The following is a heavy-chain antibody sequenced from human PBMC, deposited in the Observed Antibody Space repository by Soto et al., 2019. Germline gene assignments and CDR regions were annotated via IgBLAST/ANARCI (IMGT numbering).Heavy chain of an antibody. J-gene: IGHJ4*02. D-gene: IGHD3-10*01. CDR1: GYTFSNYD. CDR3: AKVSRKGSAIDFDY. Sequence: QVQLVQPGAELKKPGASVKVSCKASGYTFSNYDMNWVRQATGQGPEWIGWVNPNNGDTGYAQKFKGRVTRTTDISTTTAYMELTSLRSEDTDISYCAKVSRKGSAIDFDYWGQGTLITVSS. CDR2: VNPNNGDT. V-gene: IGHV1-8*01.